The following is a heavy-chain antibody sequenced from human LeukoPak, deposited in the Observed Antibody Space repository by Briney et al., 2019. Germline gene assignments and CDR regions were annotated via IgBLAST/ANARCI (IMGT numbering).Heavy chain of an antibody. Sequence: SVKVSCKASGGTFSSYAISWVRQAPGQGLEWMGGIIPIFGTANYAQKFQGRVTITADESTSTAYMELSSLRSKDTAMYYCASCSNTCYAVDYYYHGMVVWGQGTTVTVSS. J-gene: IGHJ6*02. CDR2: IIPIFGTA. V-gene: IGHV1-69*01. D-gene: IGHD2-2*01. CDR1: GGTFSSYA. CDR3: ASCSNTCYAVDYYYHGMVV.